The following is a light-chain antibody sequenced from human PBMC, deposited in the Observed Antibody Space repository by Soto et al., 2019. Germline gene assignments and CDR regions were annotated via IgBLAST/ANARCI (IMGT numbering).Light chain of an antibody. CDR3: CSYAGTYSLV. V-gene: IGLV2-11*01. CDR2: DVV. CDR1: SSDVGGYNF. Sequence: QSALTXPRSVSGSPGQSVTISCTGTSSDVGGYNFVSWYQHHPGEAPKLMIYDVVKRPSGVPDRFSGSKSGNTASLTISGLQADDEAVYYCCSYAGTYSLVFGGGTK. J-gene: IGLJ3*02.